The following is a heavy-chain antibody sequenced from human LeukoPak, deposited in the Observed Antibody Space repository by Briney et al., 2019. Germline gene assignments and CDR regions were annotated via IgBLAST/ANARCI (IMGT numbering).Heavy chain of an antibody. J-gene: IGHJ4*02. D-gene: IGHD3-10*01. CDR1: GGSITGYY. Sequence: SETLSLTCAVYGGSITGYYWSWIRQPPGKGLEWVGEIHYTGATSYNPSLKSRVTISVDTSKNQFSLKLSSVTAADTAVYYCEITMVRGGIDYWGQGTLVTVSS. CDR2: IHYTGAT. CDR3: EITMVRGGIDY. V-gene: IGHV4-34*01.